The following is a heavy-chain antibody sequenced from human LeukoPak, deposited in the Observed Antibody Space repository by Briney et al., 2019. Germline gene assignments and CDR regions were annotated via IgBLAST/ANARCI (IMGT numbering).Heavy chain of an antibody. CDR3: AGYKLTGDDY. CDR2: IYYSGGT. Sequence: SETLSLTCTVSGGSISSYYWSWIRQPPGKGLEWIGYIYYSGGTNYNPSLTGRVTISVDTSKNQFSLKLSSVTAAVTAVYYCAGYKLTGDDYWGQGTLVTVSS. J-gene: IGHJ4*02. CDR1: GGSISSYY. D-gene: IGHD7-27*01. V-gene: IGHV4-59*01.